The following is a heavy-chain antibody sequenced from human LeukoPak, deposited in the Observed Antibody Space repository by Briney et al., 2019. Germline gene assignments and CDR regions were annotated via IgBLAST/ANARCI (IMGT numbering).Heavy chain of an antibody. D-gene: IGHD3-10*01. CDR3: ARVPVRGVIITALFFDY. CDR1: GGSISSSRYY. V-gene: IGHV4-39*07. CDR2: IYYSGST. Sequence: PSETLSLTCTVSGGSISSSRYYWGWIRQPPGKGLEWIGSIYYSGSTYYNPSLKSRVTISVDTSKNQFSLKLSSVTAADTAVYYCARVPVRGVIITALFFDYWGQGTLVTVSS. J-gene: IGHJ4*02.